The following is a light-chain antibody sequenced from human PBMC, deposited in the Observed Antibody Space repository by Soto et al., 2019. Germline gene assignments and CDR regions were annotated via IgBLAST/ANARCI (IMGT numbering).Light chain of an antibody. CDR1: QSVSNY. V-gene: IGKV3-20*01. J-gene: IGKJ1*01. CDR2: GAS. CDR3: QQYGGSPQT. Sequence: EIVLTQSPGTLSLSPGERATLSCRASQSVSNYLAWYQQKPGQAPRLLIYGASSRATGIPDRFSGSGSGTDFTLTISRLEPEDFEVYYCQQYGGSPQTFGQGTKV.